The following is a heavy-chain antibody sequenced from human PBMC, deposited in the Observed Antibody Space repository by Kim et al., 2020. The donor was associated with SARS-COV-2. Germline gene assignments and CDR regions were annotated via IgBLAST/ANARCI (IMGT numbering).Heavy chain of an antibody. D-gene: IGHD5-12*01. CDR1: GFTFSSYS. CDR3: ARDSIPEMATIYSLDY. J-gene: IGHJ4*02. Sequence: GGSLRLSCAASGFTFSSYSMNWVRQAPGKGLEWVSSISSSSSYIYYADSVKGRFTISRDNAKNSLYLQMNSLRAEDTAVYYCARDSIPEMATIYSLDYWGQGTLVTVSS. V-gene: IGHV3-21*01. CDR2: ISSSSSYI.